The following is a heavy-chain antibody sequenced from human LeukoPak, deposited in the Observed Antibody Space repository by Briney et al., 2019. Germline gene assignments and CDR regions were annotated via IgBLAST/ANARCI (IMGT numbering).Heavy chain of an antibody. CDR2: ISDSGGVT. CDR1: GFTFSSYG. CDR3: TKKAGVVRGVGVSYYYYMDV. J-gene: IGHJ6*03. Sequence: GGSLRLSCAASGFTFSSYGMSWVRQAPGKGLEWVSAISDSGGVTYYADSVKGRFTISRDNSKNTLYLQMNSLRAEDTAVYYCTKKAGVVRGVGVSYYYYMDVWGEGTTVTISS. V-gene: IGHV3-23*01. D-gene: IGHD3-10*01.